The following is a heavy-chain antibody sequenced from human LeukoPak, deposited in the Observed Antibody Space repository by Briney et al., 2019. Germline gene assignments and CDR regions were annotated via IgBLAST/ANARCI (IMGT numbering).Heavy chain of an antibody. J-gene: IGHJ6*03. Sequence: PSETLSLTCTVSGGSISSYYWSWIRQPPGKGLEWVADIKQDGSEKYYVDSVKGRFTISRDNAKNSLYLQMNSLRAEDTAVYYCARVYSGWYYYYYYMDVWGKGTTVTISS. CDR2: IKQDGSEK. CDR3: ARVYSGWYYYYYYMDV. D-gene: IGHD6-19*01. CDR1: GGSISSYY. V-gene: IGHV3-7*01.